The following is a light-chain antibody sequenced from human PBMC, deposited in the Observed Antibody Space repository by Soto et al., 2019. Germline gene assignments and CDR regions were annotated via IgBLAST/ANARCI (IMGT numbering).Light chain of an antibody. V-gene: IGKV1-5*01. CDR1: QSVSTW. J-gene: IGKJ1*01. CDR2: DVS. CDR3: QQYDNSRT. Sequence: DIQLTQSPSTLSASVGDRVTITCRASQSVSTWLAWYQQKPGRAPRLLIYDVSSLESGVPSRFSGTGSGTEFTLTITSLQPEDFAIYYCQQYDNSRTFGQGTKVDIK.